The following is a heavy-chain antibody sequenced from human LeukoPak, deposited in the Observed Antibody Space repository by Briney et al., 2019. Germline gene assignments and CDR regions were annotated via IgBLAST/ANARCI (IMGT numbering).Heavy chain of an antibody. CDR2: INPDSGGT. J-gene: IGHJ4*02. V-gene: IGHV1-2*02. D-gene: IGHD6-25*01. CDR3: ARGAAAAEYDY. Sequence: ASVKVSCKASGYTFTGYYMHWVRHAPGHGLEWMGWINPDSGGTNYAQKFQGRVTLTRDMSTSTDYLELSSLRSEDTAVYYCARGAAAAEYDYWGQGTLVTVSS. CDR1: GYTFTGYY.